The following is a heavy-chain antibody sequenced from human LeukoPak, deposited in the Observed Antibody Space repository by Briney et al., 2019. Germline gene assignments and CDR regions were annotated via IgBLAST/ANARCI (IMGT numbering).Heavy chain of an antibody. J-gene: IGHJ3*02. V-gene: IGHV3-48*04. CDR1: GFIFNTYN. D-gene: IGHD3-22*01. CDR3: AKDIPPTRHYYDSSGYFQPDAFDI. CDR2: INSRSSIT. Sequence: PGGSLRLSCAASGFIFNTYNMNWVRQAPGKGLQWVSYINSRSSITYHADSVKGRFTISRDNAKNSLYLQMNSLGAEDTALYYCAKDIPPTRHYYDSSGYFQPDAFDIWGQGTMVTVSS.